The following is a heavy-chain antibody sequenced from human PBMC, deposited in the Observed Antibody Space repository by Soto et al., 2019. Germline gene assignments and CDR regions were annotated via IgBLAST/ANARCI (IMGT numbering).Heavy chain of an antibody. Sequence: ASVKVSCKASGYTFTSYDINWVRQATGQGLEWMGWMNPNSGNTGYAQKFQGRVTMTRNTSISTAYMELSGLRSEDTAVYYCARGSSILITGTTSSDYWGQGTLVTVSS. J-gene: IGHJ4*02. V-gene: IGHV1-8*01. CDR3: ARGSSILITGTTSSDY. CDR2: MNPNSGNT. D-gene: IGHD1-7*01. CDR1: GYTFTSYD.